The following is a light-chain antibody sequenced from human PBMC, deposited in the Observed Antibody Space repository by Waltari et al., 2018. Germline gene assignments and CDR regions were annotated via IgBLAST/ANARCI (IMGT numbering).Light chain of an antibody. CDR3: AAWDDSRNGPV. J-gene: IGLJ3*02. Sequence: QSVLTQPPSASGTPGQRVTISCSGSSSNIGGNPVNWYQQLPGTAPKLLIYNNEQRPSGVPDRVSGSKSGTSASLAISGLQSEDEADYYCAAWDDSRNGPVFGGGTKLPVL. CDR2: NNE. V-gene: IGLV1-44*01. CDR1: SSNIGGNP.